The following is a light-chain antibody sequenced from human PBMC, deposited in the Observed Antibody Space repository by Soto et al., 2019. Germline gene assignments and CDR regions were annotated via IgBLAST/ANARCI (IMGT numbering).Light chain of an antibody. CDR3: QGGLT. CDR1: QSVSTY. J-gene: IGKJ4*01. CDR2: DAS. Sequence: EIVLTQSPATLSLSPGERATLSCRASQSVSTYLAWYQQKPGQAPRLLIYDASNRATGIPARFSGSGSGTDFTLTISSLEPEDFAVYYCQGGLTFGGGTKVDIK. V-gene: IGKV3-11*01.